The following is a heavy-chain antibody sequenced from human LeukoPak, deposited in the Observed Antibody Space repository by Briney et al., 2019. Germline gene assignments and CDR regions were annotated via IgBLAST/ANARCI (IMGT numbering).Heavy chain of an antibody. CDR3: ARRLTYTGGPGVAYYFDY. J-gene: IGHJ4*02. CDR1: GFSLSNSRVV. CDR2: IYWNDDK. D-gene: IGHD6-19*01. Sequence: KESGPTLVKPTQTLTLTCTVSGFSLSNSRVVVGWVRQPPGKALEWLGLIYWNDDKRYSPSLKSRLTITRDASKNQVVLTVTNVDPVDTATYYCARRLTYTGGPGVAYYFDYWGQGSLVTVSS. V-gene: IGHV2-5*01.